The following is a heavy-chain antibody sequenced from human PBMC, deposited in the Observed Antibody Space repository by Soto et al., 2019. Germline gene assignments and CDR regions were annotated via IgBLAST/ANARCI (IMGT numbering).Heavy chain of an antibody. J-gene: IGHJ4*02. V-gene: IGHV3-33*01. Sequence: GGSLRLSCAASGFTFSSYGMHWVRQAPGKGLEWVAVIWYDGSNKYYADSVKGRFTISRDNSKNTLYLQMNSLRAEDTAVYYCARQVYSSGWYGVHDYWGQGTLVTVSS. D-gene: IGHD6-19*01. CDR1: GFTFSSYG. CDR3: ARQVYSSGWYGVHDY. CDR2: IWYDGSNK.